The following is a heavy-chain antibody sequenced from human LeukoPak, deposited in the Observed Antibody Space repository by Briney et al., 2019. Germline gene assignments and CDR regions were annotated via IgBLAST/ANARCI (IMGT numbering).Heavy chain of an antibody. CDR2: VNPNSGNT. Sequence: GASVKVSCKASGYTFTSYDINWVRQATGQGLEWMGWVNPNSGNTGYAQKFQGRVTITRNTSISTAYMELSSLRSEDTAVYYCARGTTRGSGIPPDYWGQGTLVTVSS. CDR3: ARGTTRGSGIPPDY. J-gene: IGHJ4*02. CDR1: GYTFTSYD. V-gene: IGHV1-8*03. D-gene: IGHD3-10*01.